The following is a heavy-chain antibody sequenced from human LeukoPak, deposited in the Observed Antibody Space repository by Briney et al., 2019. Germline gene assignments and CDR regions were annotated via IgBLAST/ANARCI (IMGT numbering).Heavy chain of an antibody. J-gene: IGHJ1*01. CDR2: FDPEDGET. V-gene: IGHV1-24*01. D-gene: IGHD2-2*01. CDR1: GYTLTELS. CDR3: ATQLLSIQYFQH. Sequence: ASVKVSWKVSGYTLTELSMHWVRQAPGKGLEWMGGFDPEDGETIYAQKFQGRVTMTEDTSTDTAYMELSSLRSEDTAVYYCATQLLSIQYFQHWGQGALVTVSS.